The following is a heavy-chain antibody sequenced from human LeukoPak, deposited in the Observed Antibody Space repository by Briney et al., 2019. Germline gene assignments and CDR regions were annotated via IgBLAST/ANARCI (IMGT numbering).Heavy chain of an antibody. CDR3: AREYCSSTSCTLGYYYMDV. Sequence: GASVKVSCKASGYIFTSYGISWVRQAPGQGLEWMGWISAYNGNTNYAQKLQGRVTMTTDTSTSTAYMELRSLRSDDTAVYYYAREYCSSTSCTLGYYYMDVWGKGTTVTVSS. D-gene: IGHD2-2*01. J-gene: IGHJ6*03. CDR1: GYIFTSYG. V-gene: IGHV1-18*01. CDR2: ISAYNGNT.